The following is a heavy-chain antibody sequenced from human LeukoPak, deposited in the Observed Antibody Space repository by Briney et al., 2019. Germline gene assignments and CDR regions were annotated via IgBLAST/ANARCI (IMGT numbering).Heavy chain of an antibody. CDR2: IQNPGGIQ. CDR3: ARGSRVAGTDLHH. J-gene: IGHJ1*01. V-gene: IGHV3-30*02. D-gene: IGHD1/OR15-1a*01. CDR1: GFTFSDYG. Sequence: GGSLRLSCAASGFTFSDYGMHWIRQTPGKGLEWVAWIQNPGGIQYYSESVKGRFTISRDRSVNTLYLTMDSLRLDDTALYYCARGSRVAGTDLHHWGQGTLVTVSS.